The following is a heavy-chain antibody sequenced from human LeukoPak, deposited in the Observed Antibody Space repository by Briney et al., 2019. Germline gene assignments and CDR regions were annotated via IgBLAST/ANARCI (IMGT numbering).Heavy chain of an antibody. CDR1: GGSISSYY. CDR2: IYHSGST. Sequence: PSETLSLTCTVSGGSISSYYWSWIRQPPGKGLEWIGYIYHSGSTYYNPSLKSRVTISVDRSKNQFSLKLSSVTAADTAVYYCARVGGSGTPINWFDPWGQGTLVTVSS. D-gene: IGHD3-3*01. V-gene: IGHV4-59*12. J-gene: IGHJ5*02. CDR3: ARVGGSGTPINWFDP.